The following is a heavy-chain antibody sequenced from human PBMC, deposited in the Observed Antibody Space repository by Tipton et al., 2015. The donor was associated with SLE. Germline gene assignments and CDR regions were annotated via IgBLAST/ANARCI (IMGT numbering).Heavy chain of an antibody. CDR2: IYYSGST. D-gene: IGHD5-24*01. J-gene: IGHJ3*02. CDR1: GGSISSSSYY. V-gene: IGHV4-39*07. CDR3: ARDWDGDAFDI. Sequence: TLSLTCTVSGGSISSSSYYWGWIRQPPGKGLEWIGSIYYSGSTYYNPSLKSRVTISVDTSKNQFSLKLSSVTAADTAVYYCARDWDGDAFDIWGQGTMVTVSS.